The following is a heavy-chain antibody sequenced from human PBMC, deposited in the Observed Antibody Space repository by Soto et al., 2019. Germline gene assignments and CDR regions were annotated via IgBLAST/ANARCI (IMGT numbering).Heavy chain of an antibody. V-gene: IGHV5-51*01. CDR1: GYSSTSYW. J-gene: IGHJ6*02. D-gene: IGHD2-8*01. CDR2: IYPGDSDT. CDR3: ARSANVDLYGMDV. Sequence: PGESLKISCKGSGYSSTSYWIGWVRQMPGKGLEWMGIIYPGDSDTRYSPSFQGQVTISADKSISTAYLQWSSLKASDTAMYYCARSANVDLYGMDVWGQGTTVTVSS.